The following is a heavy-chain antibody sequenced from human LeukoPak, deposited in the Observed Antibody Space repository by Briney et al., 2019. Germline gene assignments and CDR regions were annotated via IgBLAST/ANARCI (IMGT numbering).Heavy chain of an antibody. CDR3: AKDVGDEMGN. CDR2: ISYDGSNK. Sequence: GRSLRLSCAASGFTFSSYGMHWVRQAPGKGLEWVAVISYDGSNKYYADSVKGRFTISRDNSKNTLYLQMNSLRAEDTAVYYCAKDVGDEMGNWGQGTLVTVSS. V-gene: IGHV3-30*18. CDR1: GFTFSSYG. D-gene: IGHD3-16*01. J-gene: IGHJ4*02.